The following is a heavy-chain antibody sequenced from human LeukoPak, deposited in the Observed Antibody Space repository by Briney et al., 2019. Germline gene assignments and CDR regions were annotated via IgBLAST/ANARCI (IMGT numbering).Heavy chain of an antibody. CDR3: ARDQYIGSWSYYYYYMDV. V-gene: IGHV1-3*01. J-gene: IGHJ6*03. D-gene: IGHD6-13*01. CDR2: INAGNGNT. CDR1: GYTFTSYA. Sequence: ASVKVSCKASGYTFTSYAMHWVRQAPGQRLEWMGWINAGNGNTKYSQKFQGRVTITRDTSASTAYMELNSLRAEDTAVYYCARDQYIGSWSYYYYYMDVWGKGTTVTVSS.